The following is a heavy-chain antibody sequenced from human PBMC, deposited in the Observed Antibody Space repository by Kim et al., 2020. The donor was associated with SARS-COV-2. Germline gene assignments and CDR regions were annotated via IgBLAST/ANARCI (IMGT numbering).Heavy chain of an antibody. CDR3: ARDRVEYSGRGRRRAFDI. V-gene: IGHV1-69*13. J-gene: IGHJ3*02. CDR2: IIPIFGTA. CDR1: GGTFSSYA. D-gene: IGHD1-26*01. Sequence: SVKVSCKASGGTFSSYAISWVRQAPGQGLEWMGGIIPIFGTANYAQKFQGRVTITADESTSTAYMQLSSLRSEDTAVYYCARDRVEYSGRGRRRAFDIWGHGATVTVSS.